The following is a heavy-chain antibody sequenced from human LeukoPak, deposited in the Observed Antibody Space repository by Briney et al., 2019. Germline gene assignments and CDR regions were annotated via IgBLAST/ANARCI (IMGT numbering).Heavy chain of an antibody. CDR3: VKGGWYCSSTTCPSDY. V-gene: IGHV3-9*01. CDR1: GFTFDNYA. CDR2: ISWNSGSI. Sequence: GRSLRLSCAASGFTFDNYAMHWVRQAPGKGLEWVSGISWNSGSIGYADSVKDRFTISRDNARNSLYLQMNSPRAEDTALYYCVKGGWYCSSTTCPSDYWGQGTLVTVSS. J-gene: IGHJ4*02. D-gene: IGHD2-2*01.